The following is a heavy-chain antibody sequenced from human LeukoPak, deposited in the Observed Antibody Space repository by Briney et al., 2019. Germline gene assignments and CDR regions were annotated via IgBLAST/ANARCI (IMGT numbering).Heavy chain of an antibody. Sequence: GAAVTVSCKASGGTFSSYAISWVRQAPGQGLEWMGRIIPILGIANYAQKFQGRVTITADKSTSTAYMELSSLRSEDTAVYYCARDPVTYGDPLSWFDPWGQGTLVTVSS. CDR2: IIPILGIA. CDR3: ARDPVTYGDPLSWFDP. J-gene: IGHJ5*02. D-gene: IGHD4-17*01. CDR1: GGTFSSYA. V-gene: IGHV1-69*04.